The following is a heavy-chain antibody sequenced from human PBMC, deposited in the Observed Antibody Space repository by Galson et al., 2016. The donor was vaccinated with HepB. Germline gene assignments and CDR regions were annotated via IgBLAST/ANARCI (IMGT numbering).Heavy chain of an antibody. Sequence: CAISGDSVSSNSATWNWIRQSPPRGLEWLGRTYYRSKWYNDYAVSVKSRITINPDTSKKQFSLQLNSVTPEDTAVYYCARGQFGNYYHAMDVWGQGTTVTVSS. CDR2: TYYRSKWYN. CDR1: GDSVSSNSAT. V-gene: IGHV6-1*01. D-gene: IGHD3-10*01. J-gene: IGHJ6*02. CDR3: ARGQFGNYYHAMDV.